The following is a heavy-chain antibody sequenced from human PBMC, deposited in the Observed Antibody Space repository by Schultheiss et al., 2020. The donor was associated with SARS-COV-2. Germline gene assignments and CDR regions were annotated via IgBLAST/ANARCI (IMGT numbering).Heavy chain of an antibody. Sequence: GGSLRLSCAASGFTFSRFSMHWVRQAPGKGLDWVAVISYDGSNKYYADSVKGRFTISRDNSKNTLYLQMNSLRAEDTAVYYCARDRQDFDYWGQGTLVTVSS. J-gene: IGHJ4*02. CDR1: GFTFSRFS. CDR3: ARDRQDFDY. V-gene: IGHV3-30-3*01. CDR2: ISYDGSNK.